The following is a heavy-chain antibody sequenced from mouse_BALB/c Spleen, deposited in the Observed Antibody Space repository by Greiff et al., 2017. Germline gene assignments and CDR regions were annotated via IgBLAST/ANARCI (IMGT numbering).Heavy chain of an antibody. D-gene: IGHD2-1*01. CDR3: ARDGDGNPAWFAY. V-gene: IGHV5-4*02. CDR1: GFTFSDYY. J-gene: IGHJ3*01. CDR2: ISDGGSYT. Sequence: EVKLEESGGGLVKPGGSLKLSCAASGFTFSDYYMYWVRQTPEKRLEWVATISDGGSYTYYPDSVKGRFTISRDNAKNNLYLQMSSLKSEDTAMYYCARDGDGNPAWFAYWGQGTLVTVSA.